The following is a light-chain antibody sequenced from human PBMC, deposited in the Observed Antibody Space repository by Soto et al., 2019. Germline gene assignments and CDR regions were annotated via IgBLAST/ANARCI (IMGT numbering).Light chain of an antibody. V-gene: IGLV2-8*01. Sequence: QSVLTQPPSASGSPGQSVTISCTGTSSDVGAYKYVSWYQQHPGKAPKLMIYEVTKRPSGVPGRFSGSKSGNTASLTVSGLQAGDEADYYCSSYAGNNNFVVFGGGTKLTVL. CDR1: SSDVGAYKY. J-gene: IGLJ2*01. CDR3: SSYAGNNNFVV. CDR2: EVT.